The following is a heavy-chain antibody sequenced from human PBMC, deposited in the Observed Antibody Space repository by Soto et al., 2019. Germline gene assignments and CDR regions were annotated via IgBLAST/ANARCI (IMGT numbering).Heavy chain of an antibody. V-gene: IGHV4-34*01. CDR2: INHSGST. CDR1: GGSFSGYY. J-gene: IGHJ6*03. D-gene: IGHD6-13*01. CDR3: ARGYNSWSSSWYGTTNYYYYMDV. Sequence: SETLSLTCAVYGGSFSGYYWSWIRQPPGKGLEWIGEINHSGSTNYNPSLKSRVTISVDTSKNQFSLKLSSVTAADMAVYYCARGYNSWSSSWYGTTNYYYYMDVWGKGTTVTVSS.